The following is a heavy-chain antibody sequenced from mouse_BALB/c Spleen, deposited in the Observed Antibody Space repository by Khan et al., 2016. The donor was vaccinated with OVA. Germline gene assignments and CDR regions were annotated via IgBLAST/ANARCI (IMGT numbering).Heavy chain of an antibody. J-gene: IGHJ2*01. V-gene: IGHV1-7*01. CDR2: INPSSGYT. CDR3: ARDRIDY. CDR1: GYTFSTYW. Sequence: VQLQQSGAELAKPGASVKMSCKASGYTFSTYWIHWVKQRPGQGLEWIGYINPSSGYTYYNQRFNDKATLTADKSSSTVYMQLSSLTSEDSAVYYCARDRIDYWGQGTTLTVSS.